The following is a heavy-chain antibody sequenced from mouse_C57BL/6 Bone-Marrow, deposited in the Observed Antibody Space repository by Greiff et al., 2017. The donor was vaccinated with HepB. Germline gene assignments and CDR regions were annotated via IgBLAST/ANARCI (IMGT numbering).Heavy chain of an antibody. V-gene: IGHV1-42*01. Sequence: VQLKQSGPELVKPGASVKLSCKASGYSFTGYYMNWVKQSPEKGLEWIGDINPSNGGITYNQKFKVKGTLTVDKPSSTAYMQLKSLTSEDYAVKHCSRWKGNPMDYWGQGTTLTVSS. D-gene: IGHD6-5*01. CDR2: INPSNGGI. CDR3: SRWKGNPMDY. CDR1: GYSFTGYY. J-gene: IGHJ2*01.